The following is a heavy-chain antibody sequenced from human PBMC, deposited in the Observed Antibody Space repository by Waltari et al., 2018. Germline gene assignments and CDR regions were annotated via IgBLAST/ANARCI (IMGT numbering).Heavy chain of an antibody. D-gene: IGHD3-10*01. V-gene: IGHV4-59*01. J-gene: IGHJ4*02. CDR2: IQYTGST. CDR3: ARSHYGSGDFFY. Sequence: QVQLQESGPGLVKPSETLSLTCDVSGDSISSSYWSWIRQPPGNGLQYIGYIQYTGSTDDNHSLKSRVTRSVDTAKNQFSLKLKSVTAADTAVYYCARSHYGSGDFFYWGQGTLVTVSS. CDR1: GDSISSSY.